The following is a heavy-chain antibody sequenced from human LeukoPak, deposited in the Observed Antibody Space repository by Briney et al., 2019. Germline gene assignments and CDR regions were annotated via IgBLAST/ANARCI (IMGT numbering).Heavy chain of an antibody. Sequence: SETLSLTCTVSGGSISSYYWSWIRQPPGKGLEWIGYIYYSGSTNYNPSLKSRVTISVDTSKNQFSLKLSSVTAADMAVYYCARDLGSPYYYDSSGYYTMGVWGQGTTVTVSS. CDR2: IYYSGST. J-gene: IGHJ6*02. V-gene: IGHV4-59*01. CDR3: ARDLGSPYYYDSSGYYTMGV. CDR1: GGSISSYY. D-gene: IGHD3-22*01.